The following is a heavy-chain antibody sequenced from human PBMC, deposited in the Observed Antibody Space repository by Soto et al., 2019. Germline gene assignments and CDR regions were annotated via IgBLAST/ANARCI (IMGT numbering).Heavy chain of an antibody. CDR3: ARLHGYCISSSCHGHYAMDV. J-gene: IGHJ6*02. D-gene: IGHD2-2*01. V-gene: IGHV4-31*03. Sequence: ASEPLSLTCTVSGGSISSGGYYWSWIRQHPGKGLEWIGYIYYSGSTYYNPSLESRVTISVDTSKNQFSPKLSSVTAADTAVYYCARLHGYCISSSCHGHYAMDVWGQGTTVTVS. CDR2: IYYSGST. CDR1: GGSISSGGYY.